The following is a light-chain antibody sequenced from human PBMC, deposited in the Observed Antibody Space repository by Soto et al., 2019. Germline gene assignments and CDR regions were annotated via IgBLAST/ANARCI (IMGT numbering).Light chain of an antibody. Sequence: EIVLTQSPGTLSVSPGERATLSCRASQSVNSNYLAWYQQKPGQAPRLLIYAASTRAAGIPERFSGSASGTDFSLTISRLEPEDFAVYYCQQCSTSPTMYTFGQGTNLEIK. V-gene: IGKV3-20*01. CDR1: QSVNSNY. J-gene: IGKJ2*01. CDR2: AAS. CDR3: QQCSTSPTMYT.